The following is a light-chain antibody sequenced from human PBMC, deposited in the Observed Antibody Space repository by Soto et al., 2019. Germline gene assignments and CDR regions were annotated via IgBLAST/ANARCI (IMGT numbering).Light chain of an antibody. V-gene: IGLV2-14*03. CDR2: DVT. J-gene: IGLJ1*01. CDR1: SSDIGSYNY. Sequence: QSALTQPASVSGSPGQSITISCTGTSSDIGSYNYVSWYQQHPGQALKLMIYDVTNRPSGVSNRFSGSKSGNTASLTISGLQAEDEADYYCSSPRSSSFYVFGTGTKVTVL. CDR3: SSPRSSSFYV.